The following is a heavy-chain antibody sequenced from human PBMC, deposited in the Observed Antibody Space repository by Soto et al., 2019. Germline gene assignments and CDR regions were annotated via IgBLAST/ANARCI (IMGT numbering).Heavy chain of an antibody. CDR1: GASVSSNSAA. V-gene: IGHV6-1*01. Sequence: SQTLSLTCAISGASVSSNSAAWNWIRQSPSRGLEWLGRTYYRSKWYNDYAVPVKSRITINPDTSKNQFSLQLNSVTPEDTAVYYCARDYVVVVPAAIAVYYYYGMDVWGQGTTVTVSS. CDR2: TYYRSKWYN. J-gene: IGHJ6*02. CDR3: ARDYVVVVPAAIAVYYYYGMDV. D-gene: IGHD2-2*02.